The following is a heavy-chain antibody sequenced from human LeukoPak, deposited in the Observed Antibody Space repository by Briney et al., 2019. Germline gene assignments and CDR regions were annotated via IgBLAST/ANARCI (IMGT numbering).Heavy chain of an antibody. V-gene: IGHV1-2*02. CDR3: AGAVRGVISPTYYFDY. CDR2: INPNSGGT. Sequence: ASVKVSCKASGYTFTGYYMHWVRQAPGQGLEWMGWINPNSGGTNYAQKFQGRVTMTRDTSISTAYMELSRLRSDDTAVYYCAGAVRGVISPTYYFDYWGQGTLVTVSS. D-gene: IGHD3-10*01. CDR1: GYTFTGYY. J-gene: IGHJ4*02.